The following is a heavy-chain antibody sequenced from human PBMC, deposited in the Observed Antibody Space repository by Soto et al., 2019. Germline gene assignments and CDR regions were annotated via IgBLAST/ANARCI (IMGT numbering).Heavy chain of an antibody. D-gene: IGHD2-15*01. CDR2: IYNSGST. J-gene: IGHJ4*02. CDR1: GGSISSYY. V-gene: IGHV4-59*08. CDR3: AKGPLDDCLGGSCHFDH. Sequence: PSETLSLTYTVSGGSISSYYWSWIRQPPGKGLEWIGYIYNSGSTNYNPSLKSRVTISVDTLFLQLNNVRGDDTAVYFCAKGPLDDCLGGSCHFDHWGQGVLVTVSS.